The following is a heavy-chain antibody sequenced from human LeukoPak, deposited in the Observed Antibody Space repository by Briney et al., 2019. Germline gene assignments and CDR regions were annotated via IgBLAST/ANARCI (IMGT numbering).Heavy chain of an antibody. CDR1: GGSISSGGYY. V-gene: IGHV4-31*03. CDR3: ARGSGLN. J-gene: IGHJ4*02. Sequence: SETLSLTCTVSGGSISSGGYYWSWIRQHPGKGLEWIGHIYYTGSIHYNPSLKGRVTMSVDTSENQFSLKLSSVTAADTAMYYCARGSGLNWGQGTLVTVPS. CDR2: IYYTGSI.